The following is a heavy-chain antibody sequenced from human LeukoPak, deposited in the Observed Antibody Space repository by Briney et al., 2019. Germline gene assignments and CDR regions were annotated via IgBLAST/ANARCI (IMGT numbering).Heavy chain of an antibody. CDR1: GGSISSGGYY. Sequence: PSETLSLTCTVSGGSISSGGYYWSWIRQHPGKGLEWIGYIYYSGSTYYNPSLKSRVTISVDTSKNQFSLKLGSVTAADTAVYYCARDRGGMVYAIWGQGTLVTVSS. CDR3: ARDRGGMVYAI. D-gene: IGHD2-8*01. V-gene: IGHV4-31*03. J-gene: IGHJ4*02. CDR2: IYYSGST.